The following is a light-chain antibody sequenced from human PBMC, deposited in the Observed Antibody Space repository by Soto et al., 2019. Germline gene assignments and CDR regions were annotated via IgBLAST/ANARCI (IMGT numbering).Light chain of an antibody. CDR2: GDT. J-gene: IGLJ2*01. V-gene: IGLV1-40*01. CDR3: QSYDSSLSGVI. Sequence: QSVLTQPPSVSGAPGQRVTISCTGSSSNIGAGYDVHWYLQLPGTAPKLLVYGDTNRPSGVPDRFSGSKSGTSASLAITGFQAEDEADYYCQSYDSSLSGVIFGGGTKLTVL. CDR1: SSNIGAGYD.